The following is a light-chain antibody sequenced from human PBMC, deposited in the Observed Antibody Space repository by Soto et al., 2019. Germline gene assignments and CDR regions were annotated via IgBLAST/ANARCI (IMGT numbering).Light chain of an antibody. CDR2: DVN. CDR1: SSDVGSYNY. J-gene: IGLJ2*01. Sequence: QSALTQPRSVSGSPGQSVTISCTGTSSDVGSYNYVSWYQQHPGKAPKFIIYDVNKRPSGVPDRFSGSKSGNTASLTISGLQAEDEADYYCCSYADTSTFVVFGGGTQLTVL. V-gene: IGLV2-11*01. CDR3: CSYADTSTFVV.